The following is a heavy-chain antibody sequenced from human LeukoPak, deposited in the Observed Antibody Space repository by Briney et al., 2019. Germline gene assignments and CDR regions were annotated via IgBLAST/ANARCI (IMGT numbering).Heavy chain of an antibody. Sequence: SETLSLTCTVSGGSISSYYWSWIRQPPGKGLEWIGYIYYSGSTNYNPSLKSRVTISVDTSKNQFSLKLSSVTAVDTAVYYCARVLTGYPLSWFDPWGQGTLVTVSS. CDR1: GGSISSYY. CDR2: IYYSGST. V-gene: IGHV4-59*01. J-gene: IGHJ5*02. CDR3: ARVLTGYPLSWFDP. D-gene: IGHD3-9*01.